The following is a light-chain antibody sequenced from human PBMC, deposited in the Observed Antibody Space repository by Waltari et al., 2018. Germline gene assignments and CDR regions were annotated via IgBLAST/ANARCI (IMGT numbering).Light chain of an antibody. CDR2: EDS. CDR1: SSDIGGYNY. J-gene: IGLJ3*02. CDR3: GSYTSSSSLDVV. Sequence: QSALTQPASVSGSPGQSITIPCTGTSSDIGGYNYVPWYQQHPGKAPKVIIYEDSKRPSGVSHRFSGSKSGNTASLTISGLQADDEADYYCGSYTSSSSLDVVFGGGTELTVL. V-gene: IGLV2-14*03.